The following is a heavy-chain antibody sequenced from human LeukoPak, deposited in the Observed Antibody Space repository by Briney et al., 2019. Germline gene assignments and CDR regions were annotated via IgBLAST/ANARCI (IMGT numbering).Heavy chain of an antibody. J-gene: IGHJ3*02. D-gene: IGHD4-17*01. CDR2: IMPIFGTA. CDR3: ARGLPGGAVTAFDI. V-gene: IGHV1-69*13. Sequence: ASVKVSCKASGGTFSSYAISWVRQAPGQGLEWMGGIMPIFGTANYAQKFQGRVTITADESTSTAYMELSSLRSEDTAVYYCARGLPGGAVTAFDIWGQGTMVTVSS. CDR1: GGTFSSYA.